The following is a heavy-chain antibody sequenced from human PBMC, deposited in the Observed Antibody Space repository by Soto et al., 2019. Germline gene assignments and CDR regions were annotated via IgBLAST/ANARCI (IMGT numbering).Heavy chain of an antibody. CDR2: INPKSGGT. CDR3: ARAWQYSRSWGWFDP. CDR1: GYTFTGYY. Sequence: QVQLVQSGAEVKKPGASVKVSCKASGYTFTGYYMHWVRQAPGQGLEWMGWINPKSGGTYYAQKFHVRVTMSRDTSILTANIGLSRLRSDATAVSDCARAWQYSRSWGWFDPWGQGTLVTVSS. J-gene: IGHJ5*02. D-gene: IGHD6-13*01. V-gene: IGHV1-2*02.